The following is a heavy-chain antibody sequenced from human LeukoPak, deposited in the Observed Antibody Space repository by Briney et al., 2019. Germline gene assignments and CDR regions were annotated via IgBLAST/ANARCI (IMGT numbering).Heavy chain of an antibody. V-gene: IGHV3-23*01. J-gene: IGHJ6*02. Sequence: GGSLRLSCAASGFTFSSYAMSWVRQGPGKGLEWVSAISDSGGSTYYADSVKGRFTISRDNSKNTLYLQMNSLTAEDTAVYHCAKLRGYDYDNGMDVWGQETTVTVSS. D-gene: IGHD3-16*01. CDR2: ISDSGGST. CDR3: AKLRGYDYDNGMDV. CDR1: GFTFSSYA.